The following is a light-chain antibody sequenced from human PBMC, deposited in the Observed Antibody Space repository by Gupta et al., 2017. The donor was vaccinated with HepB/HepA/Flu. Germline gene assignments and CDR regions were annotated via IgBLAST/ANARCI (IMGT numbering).Light chain of an antibody. CDR2: AAS. CDR3: QQLNSYPCS. CDR1: QGISSY. Sequence: DIQLTQSPSFLSASVGDRVTITCRASQGISSYLAWYQQKPGKAPKPLIYAASTLQSGVPSRFSGSGSGTEFTLTISSLQPEDFATYYCQQLNSYPCSFGQGTKLEIK. V-gene: IGKV1-9*01. J-gene: IGKJ2*04.